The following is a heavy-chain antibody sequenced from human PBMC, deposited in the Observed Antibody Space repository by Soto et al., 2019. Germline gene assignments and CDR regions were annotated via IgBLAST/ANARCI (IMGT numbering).Heavy chain of an antibody. CDR2: TYYRSRWYN. CDR3: ARGRTVGTSYYYYGMDV. Sequence: SHTLSLTCAISGGSVSTNRAAWNWIRQSSSRGLEWLGRTYYRSRWYNDYAVSVKSRITINPDTSKNQFSLQLNSVTPEDTAVYYCARGRTVGTSYYYYGMDVSGQGTTVTVSS. J-gene: IGHJ6*02. CDR1: GGSVSTNRAA. D-gene: IGHD1-26*01. V-gene: IGHV6-1*01.